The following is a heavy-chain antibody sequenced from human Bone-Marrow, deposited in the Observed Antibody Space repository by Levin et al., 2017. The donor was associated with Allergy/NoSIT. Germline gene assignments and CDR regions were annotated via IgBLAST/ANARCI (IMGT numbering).Heavy chain of an antibody. D-gene: IGHD2-2*01. Sequence: GGSLRLSCAASGFTFSSYWMHWVRQGPGKGLIWVSRINGDGSSTSYADSVKGRFTISRDNAKNTLYLQMNSLRAEDTAVYYCASAIVVEPAADYWGRGTLVTVSS. CDR2: INGDGSST. J-gene: IGHJ4*02. V-gene: IGHV3-74*01. CDR3: ASAIVVEPAADY. CDR1: GFTFSSYW.